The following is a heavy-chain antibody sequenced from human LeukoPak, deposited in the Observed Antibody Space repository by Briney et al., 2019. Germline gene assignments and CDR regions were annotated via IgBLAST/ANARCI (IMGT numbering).Heavy chain of an antibody. J-gene: IGHJ1*01. CDR1: GFTFSSYA. CDR3: ARGSSSWYPIEH. CDR2: ISYDGATT. D-gene: IGHD6-13*01. V-gene: IGHV3-30*01. Sequence: PGGSLRLTCAASGFTFSSYAMHWVRQAPGKGLEWVAVISYDGATTYYADSVKGRFTISRDNSKNTLYLQMNSLRAEDTAMYHCARGSSSWYPIEHWGQGTLVTVSS.